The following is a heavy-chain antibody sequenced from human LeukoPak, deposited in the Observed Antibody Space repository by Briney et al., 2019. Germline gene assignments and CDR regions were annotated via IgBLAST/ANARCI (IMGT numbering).Heavy chain of an antibody. Sequence: PGGSLRLSCAASGFTFSNYGMSWVRQAPGKGLEWVSVISGSGGSTFYADSVKGRFTISRDNSKHTLYLQMNSLRAEDTAVYYCAKRGDLDSSGSLRYFDYWGQGTLVTVSS. CDR2: ISGSGGST. V-gene: IGHV3-23*01. J-gene: IGHJ4*02. D-gene: IGHD3-22*01. CDR3: AKRGDLDSSGSLRYFDY. CDR1: GFTFSNYG.